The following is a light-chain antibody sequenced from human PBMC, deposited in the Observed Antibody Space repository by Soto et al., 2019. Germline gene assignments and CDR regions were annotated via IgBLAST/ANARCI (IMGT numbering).Light chain of an antibody. J-gene: IGKJ3*01. CDR1: QGISSY. CDR2: AAS. Sequence: IQLTQSPSSLSASVGDRVTITCRASQGISSYLAWYQQTPGKAPKLLIYAASTLEIGVPSRFSGSGSGTDFTLTISSLQPEDFATYYCQQLNTFPFTFVPGAKVDI. V-gene: IGKV1-9*01. CDR3: QQLNTFPFT.